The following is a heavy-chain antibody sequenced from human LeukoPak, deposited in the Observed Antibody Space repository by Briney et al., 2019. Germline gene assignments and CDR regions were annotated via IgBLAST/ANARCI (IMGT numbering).Heavy chain of an antibody. Sequence: GASVTVSCKASGYTFTGYYMHWVRQAPGQGLEWMGIINPSGGSTSYAQKFQGRVTMTRDMSTSTVYMELSSLRSEDTAVYYCARGRTYDSSGYTPEYFQHWGQGTLVTVSS. D-gene: IGHD3-22*01. J-gene: IGHJ1*01. CDR3: ARGRTYDSSGYTPEYFQH. V-gene: IGHV1-46*01. CDR2: INPSGGST. CDR1: GYTFTGYY.